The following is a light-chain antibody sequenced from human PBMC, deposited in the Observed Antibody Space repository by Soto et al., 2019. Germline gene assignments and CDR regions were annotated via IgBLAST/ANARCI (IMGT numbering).Light chain of an antibody. CDR2: KAS. CDR3: QQYNSYSPELT. Sequence: DIQMTQSPSTLSASVGDRVTITCRASQSISSWLAWYQQKPGKAPKLLIYKASSLESGVPSRFSGSGFGTEFTLTISSLQPDDFATYYCQQYNSYSPELTFGGGTKVEIK. J-gene: IGKJ4*01. V-gene: IGKV1-5*03. CDR1: QSISSW.